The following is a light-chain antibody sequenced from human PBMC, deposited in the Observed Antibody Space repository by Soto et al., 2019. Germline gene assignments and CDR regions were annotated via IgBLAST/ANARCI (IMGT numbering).Light chain of an antibody. CDR2: EAS. CDR3: QQHANWPLT. V-gene: IGKV3-11*01. Sequence: EIVLTQSPATLSLSPGERATLSCRASQSVGNNFAWYQQKPGQAPGLLIYEASTRATGIPARFSGSGSGTDFTLTISSLEPEDFAVYYCQQHANWPLTFGGGTKVEIK. J-gene: IGKJ4*01. CDR1: QSVGNN.